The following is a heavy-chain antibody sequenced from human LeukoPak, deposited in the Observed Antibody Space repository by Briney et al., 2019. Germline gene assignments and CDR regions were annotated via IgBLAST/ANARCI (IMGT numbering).Heavy chain of an antibody. Sequence: GSLRLSCAASGFNFTSYTMHWVRQAPGEGLEWVAATSQYGDNKYYAYSVKGRFTISRDNSKNTLYLQMNSLRPEDTAVYFCARKSLWFKYYDYWGQGTLVTVSS. D-gene: IGHD3-10*01. CDR1: GFNFTSYT. J-gene: IGHJ4*02. CDR2: TSQYGDNK. CDR3: ARKSLWFKYYDY. V-gene: IGHV3-30*04.